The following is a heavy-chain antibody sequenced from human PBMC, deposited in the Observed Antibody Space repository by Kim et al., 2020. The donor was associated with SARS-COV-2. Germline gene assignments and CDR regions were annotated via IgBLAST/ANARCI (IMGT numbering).Heavy chain of an antibody. J-gene: IGHJ5*02. CDR1: GGSISSSSYY. Sequence: SETLSLTCTVSGGSISSSSYYWGWIRQPPGKGLEWIGSIYYSGSTYYNPSLKSRVTISVDTSKNQFSLKLSSVTAADTAVYYCARLRSSYNWFDPWGQGTLVTVSS. CDR2: IYYSGST. CDR3: ARLRSSYNWFDP. V-gene: IGHV4-39*01.